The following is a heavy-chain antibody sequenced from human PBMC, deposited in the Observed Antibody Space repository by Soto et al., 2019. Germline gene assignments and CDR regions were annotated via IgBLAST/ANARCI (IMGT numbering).Heavy chain of an antibody. V-gene: IGHV3-23*01. CDR3: AKDPGYSSGWYYFYY. D-gene: IGHD6-19*01. CDR1: GFTFSSYA. Sequence: PGGSLRLSCAASGFTFSSYAMSWVSQAPGKGLEWVSAISGSGGSTYYADSVKGRFTISRDNSKNTLYLQMNSLRGEETAVYYCAKDPGYSSGWYYFYYCGPGTLVTVSS. CDR2: ISGSGGST. J-gene: IGHJ4*02.